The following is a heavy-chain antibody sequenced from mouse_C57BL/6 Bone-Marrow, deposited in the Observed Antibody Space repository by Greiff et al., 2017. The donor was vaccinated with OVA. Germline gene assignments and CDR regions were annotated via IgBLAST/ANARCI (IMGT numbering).Heavy chain of an antibody. J-gene: IGHJ3*01. CDR3: VREAHYYGSEWFAY. D-gene: IGHD1-1*01. CDR2: IRSKSSNYAT. CDR1: GFTFNTYA. Sequence: EVMLVESGGGLVQPKGSLKLSCAASGFTFNTYAMHWVRQAPGKGLEWVARIRSKSSNYATYYADSVKDRFTISRDDSQSMLYLQMNNLKTEDTAMYYCVREAHYYGSEWFAYWGQGTLVTVSA. V-gene: IGHV10-3*01.